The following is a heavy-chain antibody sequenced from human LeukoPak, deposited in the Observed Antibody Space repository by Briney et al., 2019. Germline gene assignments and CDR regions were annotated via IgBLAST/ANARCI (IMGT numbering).Heavy chain of an antibody. CDR2: IYYSGTT. CDR3: TRAYWIGFHFDS. V-gene: IGHV4-30-4*01. J-gene: IGHJ4*02. D-gene: IGHD3-3*01. CDR1: GGSISSGDYF. Sequence: SETLSLTCSVSGGSISSGDYFWTWIRQPPGTGLEYIGYIYYSGTTYYNPSLKSRITMSVDMSANQFSLRLTSVSAADTAVYYCTRAYWIGFHFDSWGQGILVSVSS.